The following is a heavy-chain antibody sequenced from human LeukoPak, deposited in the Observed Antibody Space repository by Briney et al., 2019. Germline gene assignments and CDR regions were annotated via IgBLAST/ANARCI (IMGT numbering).Heavy chain of an antibody. V-gene: IGHV4-31*03. CDR3: ARVALGTSGMGDY. J-gene: IGHJ4*02. D-gene: IGHD1-1*01. CDR2: IYYGGDT. CDR1: GGSISSVGYY. Sequence: SQTLSLTCTVSGGSISSVGYYWSWIRQHPGKGLEWIGYIYYGGDTYYNPSLKSRVTISVDTSKNEFSLKLSSVTAADTAVYYCARVALGTSGMGDYWGQGTLVTVSS.